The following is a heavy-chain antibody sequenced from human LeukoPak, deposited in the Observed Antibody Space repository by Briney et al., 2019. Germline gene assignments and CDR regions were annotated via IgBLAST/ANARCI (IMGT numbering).Heavy chain of an antibody. D-gene: IGHD6-19*01. J-gene: IGHJ4*02. CDR1: GFTFSSYG. Sequence: GGSLRLSCAASGFTFSSYGMHWVRQAPGKGLQWVAFIRYDAKITYYADSVKGRFTISRDDSESTLYLNMRSLRGEDTAVYYCVKSPSSVAGTIDYRGQGTLVTVSS. CDR2: IRYDAKIT. CDR3: VKSPSSVAGTIDY. V-gene: IGHV3-30*02.